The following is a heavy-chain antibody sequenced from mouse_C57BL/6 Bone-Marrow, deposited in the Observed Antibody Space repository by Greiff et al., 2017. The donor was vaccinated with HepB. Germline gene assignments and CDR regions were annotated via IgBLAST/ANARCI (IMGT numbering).Heavy chain of an antibody. V-gene: IGHV14-4*01. Sequence: VQLQQSGAELVRPGASVKLSCTASGFNIKDDYMHWVKQRPEQGLAWIGWIAPENGDTEYASKFQGKATITADTSSNTAYLQLSSLTSEDTAVYYCTTIYYYGSRGYWYFDVWGTGTTVTVSS. D-gene: IGHD1-1*01. J-gene: IGHJ1*03. CDR3: TTIYYYGSRGYWYFDV. CDR1: GFNIKDDY. CDR2: IAPENGDT.